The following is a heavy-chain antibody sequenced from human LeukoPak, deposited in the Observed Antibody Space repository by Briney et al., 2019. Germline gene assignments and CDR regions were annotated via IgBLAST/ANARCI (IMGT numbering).Heavy chain of an antibody. Sequence: ASVKVSCKASGYTFTSYDINRVRQATGQGLEWMGWMNPNSGNTGYAQKFQGRVTMTRNTSISTAYMELSSLRSEDTAVYYCARELELLGDWFDPWGQGTLVTVSS. V-gene: IGHV1-8*01. D-gene: IGHD1-7*01. CDR3: ARELELLGDWFDP. J-gene: IGHJ5*02. CDR2: MNPNSGNT. CDR1: GYTFTSYD.